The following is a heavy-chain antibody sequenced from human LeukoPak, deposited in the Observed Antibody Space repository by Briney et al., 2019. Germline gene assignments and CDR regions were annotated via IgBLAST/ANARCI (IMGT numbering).Heavy chain of an antibody. D-gene: IGHD6-13*01. V-gene: IGHV7-4-1*02. CDR1: GYTFTTYA. CDR2: INTNTGDP. J-gene: IGHJ4*02. CDR3: AIGQQPIDY. Sequence: ASVKVSCKASGYTFTTYAMNWVRQAPGQGLEWMGWINTNTGDPTYAQGFTGRFVFSLDTSVSTAYLQISSLKAEDTAVYYCAIGQQPIDYWGQGTLVTVSS.